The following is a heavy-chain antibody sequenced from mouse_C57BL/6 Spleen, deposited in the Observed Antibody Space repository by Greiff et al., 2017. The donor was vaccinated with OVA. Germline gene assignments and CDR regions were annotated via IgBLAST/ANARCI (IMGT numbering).Heavy chain of an antibody. V-gene: IGHV3-6*01. CDR2: ISYDGSN. CDR1: GYSITSGYY. CDR3: ARAYYGNYDGADY. Sequence: ESGPGLVKPSQSLSLTCSVTGYSITSGYYWNWIRQFPGNKLEWMGYISYDGSNNYNPSLKNRISITRDTSKNQFFLKLNSVTTEDTATYYCARAYYGNYDGADYWGQGTTLTVSS. J-gene: IGHJ2*01. D-gene: IGHD2-10*01.